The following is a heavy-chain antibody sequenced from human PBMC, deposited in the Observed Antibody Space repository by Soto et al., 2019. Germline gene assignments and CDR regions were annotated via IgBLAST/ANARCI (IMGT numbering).Heavy chain of an antibody. CDR1: GGSISSQNW. CDR2: IYHSGTV. D-gene: IGHD3-10*01. CDR3: ARGLGP. V-gene: IGHV4-4*02. J-gene: IGHJ5*02. Sequence: PSETLSLTCGVSGGSISSQNWWSWVRQPPGKGLEWIGEIYHSGTVNYNPSLKSRVAISVDKSRDQFSLKVTSVTAADTAVYYCARGLGPWGQGTLVT.